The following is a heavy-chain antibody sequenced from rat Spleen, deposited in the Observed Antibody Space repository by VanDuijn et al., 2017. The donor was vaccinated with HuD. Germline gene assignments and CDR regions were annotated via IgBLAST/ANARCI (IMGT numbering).Heavy chain of an antibody. CDR1: RFTFNNYG. CDR3: TRQDYSGLTTKWFAY. J-gene: IGHJ3*01. CDR2: FSYDGITT. Sequence: EVQLVESGGGLVQPGRSLKLSCSASRFTFNNYGMAWVRQAPTKGLEWVATFSYDGITTYYRDSVWGRFTISSDSTRSTLCLQMDSLVSEETATYYCTRQDYSGLTTKWFAYWGQGTLVTVSS. D-gene: IGHD1-11*01. V-gene: IGHV5-29*01.